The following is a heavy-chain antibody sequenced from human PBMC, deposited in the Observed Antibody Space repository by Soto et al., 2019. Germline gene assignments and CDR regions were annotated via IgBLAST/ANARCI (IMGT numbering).Heavy chain of an antibody. J-gene: IGHJ4*02. D-gene: IGHD1-26*01. CDR2: IYYSGST. V-gene: IGHV4-59*08. CDR1: GGSISSYY. CDR3: ARARVGASSFDY. Sequence: QVQLQESGPGLVKPSETLSLTCTVSGGSISSYYWSWIRQPPGKGLEWIGYIYYSGSTNYNPSLKSRATISVDTSKNQCSLKLSSVTAADTAVYYCARARVGASSFDYWGQGTLVTVSS.